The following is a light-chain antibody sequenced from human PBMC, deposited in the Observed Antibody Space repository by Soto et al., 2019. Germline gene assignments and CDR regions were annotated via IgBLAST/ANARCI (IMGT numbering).Light chain of an antibody. CDR1: SSDVGGYNY. Sequence: QSVLTQPPSASGSPGQSVAISCTGTSSDVGGYNYVSWYQQHPGKAPKLMIYEVNKRPSGVPDRFSGSKSGNTASLTVSGLQAEDEADYYFSSYAGSSNVFGTGPKVTVL. V-gene: IGLV2-8*01. CDR2: EVN. CDR3: SSYAGSSNV. J-gene: IGLJ1*01.